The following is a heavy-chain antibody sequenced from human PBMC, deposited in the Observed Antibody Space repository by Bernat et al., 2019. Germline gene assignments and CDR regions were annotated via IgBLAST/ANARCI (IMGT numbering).Heavy chain of an antibody. D-gene: IGHD3-10*01. CDR2: ISGSGGST. CDR3: AKDRKTGLLWFGESRFHYYYGMDV. V-gene: IGHV3-23*01. Sequence: EVQLLESGGGLVQPGGSLRLSCAASGFTFSSYAMSWVRQAPGKGLEWVSAISGSGGSTYYADSVKGRFTISRDNSKNTLYLQMNSLRAEDTAVYYCAKDRKTGLLWFGESRFHYYYGMDVWGQGTTVTVSS. J-gene: IGHJ6*02. CDR1: GFTFSSYA.